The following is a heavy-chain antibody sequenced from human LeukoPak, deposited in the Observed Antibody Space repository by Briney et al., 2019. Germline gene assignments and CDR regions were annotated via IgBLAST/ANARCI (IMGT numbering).Heavy chain of an antibody. CDR3: AKDPRLHFDY. D-gene: IGHD2-15*01. CDR1: GFTFRSHA. CDR2: LIENGATT. Sequence: GGSLRLSCAASGFTFRSHAMSRVRQAPGKGLQFVSGLIENGATTYYADSVKGRFTISRDNSRSTVYLQMTSLRAEDTAVYYCAKDPRLHFDYWGQGTLVTVSS. J-gene: IGHJ4*02. V-gene: IGHV3-23*01.